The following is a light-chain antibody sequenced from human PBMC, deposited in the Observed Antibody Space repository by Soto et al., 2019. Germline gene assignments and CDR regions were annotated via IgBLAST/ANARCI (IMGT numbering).Light chain of an antibody. V-gene: IGKV3-20*01. Sequence: EIVMTQSPGTLSLSPGETATLSCRASQSVSSNYVAWLHQPAGQPPRLLIYAASSRATGVADMCSASWSGTDFTLISGRLEHEVFAVYYCQQYGRSPVTFGPGTKVDIK. CDR1: QSVSSNY. CDR3: QQYGRSPVT. CDR2: AAS. J-gene: IGKJ3*01.